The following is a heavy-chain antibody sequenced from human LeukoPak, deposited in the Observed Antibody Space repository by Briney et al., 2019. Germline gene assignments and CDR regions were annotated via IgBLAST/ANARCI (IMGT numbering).Heavy chain of an antibody. Sequence: SSETLSLTCTVSGGSISSYYWSWIRQPPGKGLEWIGYIYYSGSTNYNPSLKSRVTISVDTSKNQFSPKLSSVTAADTAVYYCARGRNDGKAEGSNWFDPWGQGTLVTVSS. J-gene: IGHJ5*02. D-gene: IGHD1-1*01. CDR3: ARGRNDGKAEGSNWFDP. V-gene: IGHV4-59*01. CDR1: GGSISSYY. CDR2: IYYSGST.